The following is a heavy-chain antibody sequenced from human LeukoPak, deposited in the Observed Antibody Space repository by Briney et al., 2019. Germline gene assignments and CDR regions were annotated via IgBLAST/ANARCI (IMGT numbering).Heavy chain of an antibody. V-gene: IGHV3-74*01. Sequence: GGSLRLSCAASGLTFSSYWMHWVRQAPGKGLVWVPRINDDGSSTTYADSVKGRFTISRDNAKNTLYLQMNSLRAEDTAVYYCAREGRDYGGNPFDYWGQGTLVSVSS. J-gene: IGHJ4*02. CDR3: AREGRDYGGNPFDY. D-gene: IGHD4-23*01. CDR1: GLTFSSYW. CDR2: INDDGSST.